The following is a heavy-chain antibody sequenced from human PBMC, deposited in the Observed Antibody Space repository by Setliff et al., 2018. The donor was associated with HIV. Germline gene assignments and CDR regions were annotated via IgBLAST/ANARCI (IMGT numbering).Heavy chain of an antibody. CDR3: ASQYCSAGSCFSDY. J-gene: IGHJ4*02. V-gene: IGHV3-15*01. CDR2: IKNKADGETT. D-gene: IGHD2-15*01. CDR1: GFTFNNAW. Sequence: PGGSLRLSCAASGFTFNNAWMNWVRQGPGKGLEWVGRIKNKADGETTDYAASVRGRFTISRDDSKNTLYLQISSLRTEDTAVYYCASQYCSAGSCFSDYWGQGTMVTVSS.